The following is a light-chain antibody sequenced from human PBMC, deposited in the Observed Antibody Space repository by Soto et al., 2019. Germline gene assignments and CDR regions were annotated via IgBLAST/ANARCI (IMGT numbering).Light chain of an antibody. Sequence: EIAMTQSPATLSVSPGERAALSCRASQSVNGNLAWYQQTPGQDPRLLIYGASTRATGIPARFSGSGFGTEFTLTISSLKSEDFAVYYCQQYNDRPPAFGQGTRLEIQ. CDR2: GAS. CDR3: QQYNDRPPA. CDR1: QSVNGN. V-gene: IGKV3-15*01. J-gene: IGKJ5*01.